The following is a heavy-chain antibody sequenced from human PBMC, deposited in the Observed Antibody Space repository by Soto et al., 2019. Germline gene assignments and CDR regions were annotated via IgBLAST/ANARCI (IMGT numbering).Heavy chain of an antibody. CDR3: ASGGWGSRWYEGGSRIDY. V-gene: IGHV3-13*01. Sequence: EVQLVESGGGLVQPGGSLRLSCAASGFTFSSYDMHWVRQVTGKGLEWVSAIGAAGDTYYPDYVKGRFTISRENAKNSLYLQMNSLRAGDTAVYYCASGGWGSRWYEGGSRIDYWGQGTLVTVSS. D-gene: IGHD6-13*01. CDR2: IGAAGDT. J-gene: IGHJ4*02. CDR1: GFTFSSYD.